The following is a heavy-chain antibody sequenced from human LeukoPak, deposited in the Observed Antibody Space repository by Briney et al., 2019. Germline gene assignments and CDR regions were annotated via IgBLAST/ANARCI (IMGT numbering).Heavy chain of an antibody. CDR2: INHSGST. V-gene: IGHV4-34*01. CDR1: GGSFSGYY. Sequence: SETLSLTCAVYGGSFSGYYWSWIRQPPGKGLEWIGEINHSGSTNYNPSLKSRVTISVDTSKNQFSLKLSSVTAPDTAVYYCARGLRWFDPWGQGTLVTVSS. J-gene: IGHJ5*02. CDR3: ARGLRWFDP.